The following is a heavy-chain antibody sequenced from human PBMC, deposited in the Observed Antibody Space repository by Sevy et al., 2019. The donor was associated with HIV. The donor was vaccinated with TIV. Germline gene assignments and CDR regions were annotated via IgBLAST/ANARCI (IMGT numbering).Heavy chain of an antibody. D-gene: IGHD7-27*01. Sequence: GGSLRLSCVASGFTFSDYGMHWVRQAPGKGLEWVAVIWYDGTNKKYADSVKGRFTISKDNSKKTLYLQMSSLRAEDTAVYYCTRAVSLGITYFEYWGQGALVTVSS. CDR1: GFTFSDYG. CDR2: IWYDGTNK. CDR3: TRAVSLGITYFEY. V-gene: IGHV3-33*01. J-gene: IGHJ4*02.